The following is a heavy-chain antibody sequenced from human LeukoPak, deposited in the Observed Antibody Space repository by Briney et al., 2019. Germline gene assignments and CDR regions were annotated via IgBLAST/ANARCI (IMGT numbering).Heavy chain of an antibody. CDR1: GFTFTNFA. D-gene: IGHD4-17*01. CDR3: AKGTAVTPLYYFDY. CDR2: ITGSPGTT. Sequence: GSLILSCVASGFTFTNFAMTWVRQPPGKGLEWVSSITGSPGTTYDADSVRGRFTISRDVSKNTLYLQMNGLRAEDTATYYCAKGTAVTPLYYFDYWGQGVLVTVSS. V-gene: IGHV3-23*01. J-gene: IGHJ4*02.